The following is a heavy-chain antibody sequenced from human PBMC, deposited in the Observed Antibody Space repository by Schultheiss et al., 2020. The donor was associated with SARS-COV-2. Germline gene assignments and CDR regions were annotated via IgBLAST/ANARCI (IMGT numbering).Heavy chain of an antibody. V-gene: IGHV3-33*01. J-gene: IGHJ3*02. CDR3: ARQGGGGRAFDI. Sequence: GESLKISCAASGFTFSSYGMHWVRQAPGKGLEWVAVIWYDGSNKYYADSVKGRFTISRDNSKNTLYLQMISLRAEDTAVYYCARQGGGGRAFDIWGQGTMVTVSS. CDR2: IWYDGSNK. CDR1: GFTFSSYG. D-gene: IGHD3-16*01.